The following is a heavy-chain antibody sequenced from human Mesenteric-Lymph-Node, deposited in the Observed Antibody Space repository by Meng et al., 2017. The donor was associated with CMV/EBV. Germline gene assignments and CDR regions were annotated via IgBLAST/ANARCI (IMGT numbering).Heavy chain of an antibody. CDR1: GFTFSTYW. Sequence: GESLKISCAASGFTFSTYWMSWVRQAPGKGLEWVANIKQDGSEKYYVDSVKGRFTISRDNSKSTLYLQLNNLRAGDTAVYYCAPVGGWGTGTPTALVTWGQGALVTVSS. D-gene: IGHD2-8*02. CDR2: IKQDGSEK. V-gene: IGHV3-7*03. J-gene: IGHJ5*02. CDR3: APVGGWGTGTPTALVT.